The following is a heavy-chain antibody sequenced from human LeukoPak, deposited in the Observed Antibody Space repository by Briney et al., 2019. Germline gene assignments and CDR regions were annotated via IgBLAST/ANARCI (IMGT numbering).Heavy chain of an antibody. CDR1: GFTFSTYW. V-gene: IGHV3-7*01. Sequence: TGGSLRLSCAASGFTFSTYWMSWVRQAPGKGLEWVANIKQDGSEEYYVDSVKGRFIISRDNAKNSLFLQMNSLRDEDTAVYYCARLGYGYSSRWSNGGYFQHWGQGTLVTVSS. CDR3: ARLGYGYSSRWSNGGYFQH. CDR2: IKQDGSEE. J-gene: IGHJ1*01. D-gene: IGHD6-13*01.